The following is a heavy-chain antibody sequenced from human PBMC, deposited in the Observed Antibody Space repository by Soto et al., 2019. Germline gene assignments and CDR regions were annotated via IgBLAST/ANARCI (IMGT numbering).Heavy chain of an antibody. CDR3: ASSYGSGYRAFDH. D-gene: IGHD3-10*01. V-gene: IGHV1-69*02. CDR2: INPILSMS. CDR1: GDTFSFYS. Sequence: QVQLVQSGAEVRKPGSSVKVSCKASGDTFSFYSINWVRQAPGLGLEWMGRINPILSMSNYAQRFQGRVTMTADKSTSTAYMELSGLRSEDTAIYYCASSYGSGYRAFDHWGQGALVTVSS. J-gene: IGHJ4*02.